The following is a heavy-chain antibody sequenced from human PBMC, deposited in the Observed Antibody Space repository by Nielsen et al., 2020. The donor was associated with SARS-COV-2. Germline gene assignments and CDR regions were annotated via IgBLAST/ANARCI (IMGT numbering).Heavy chain of an antibody. CDR2: ISWNSGSI. D-gene: IGHD6-13*01. CDR3: AKDGRPLAAAGTVGWFDP. J-gene: IGHJ5*02. V-gene: IGHV3-9*01. CDR1: GFTFDDYA. Sequence: SLKISCAASGFTFDDYAMHWVRQAPGKGLEWVSGISWNSGSIGYADSVKGRFTISRDNAKNSLYLQMNSLRAEDTALYYCAKDGRPLAAAGTVGWFDPWGQGTLVTVSS.